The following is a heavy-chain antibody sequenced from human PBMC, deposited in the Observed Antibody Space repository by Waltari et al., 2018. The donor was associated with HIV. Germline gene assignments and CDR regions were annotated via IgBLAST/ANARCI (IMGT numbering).Heavy chain of an antibody. CDR2: ISISSTYI. V-gene: IGHV3-21*01. J-gene: IGHJ4*02. Sequence: EVQLVESGGGLVKPGGSLRLSCAASGFTFSSYSMNWVRQAPGKGLEWCSSISISSTYIYYADSVKGRFTISRDNAKNSLYLQMNSLRAEDTAVYYCARGRDIVATWRDYFDYWGQGTLVTVSS. CDR3: ARGRDIVATWRDYFDY. CDR1: GFTFSSYS. D-gene: IGHD5-12*01.